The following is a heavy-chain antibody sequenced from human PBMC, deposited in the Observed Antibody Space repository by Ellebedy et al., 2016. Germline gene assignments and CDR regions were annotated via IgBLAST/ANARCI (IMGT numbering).Heavy chain of an antibody. D-gene: IGHD1-26*01. CDR1: GYTFTSYG. CDR3: ARGGGGNYPY. J-gene: IGHJ4*02. Sequence: ASVKVSYKASGYTFTSYGISWVRQAPGQGLEWMGWISPNDGNTNYVQKLQGRVTMTTDTSTSTAYMELKSLRSDDPAVYYCARGGGGNYPYWGQGTLVTVSS. V-gene: IGHV1-18*01. CDR2: ISPNDGNT.